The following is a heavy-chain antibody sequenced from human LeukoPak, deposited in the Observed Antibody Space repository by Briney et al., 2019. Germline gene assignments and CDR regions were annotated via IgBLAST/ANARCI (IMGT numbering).Heavy chain of an antibody. CDR3: ARDLGAATGFVDY. Sequence: SETLSLTCTVSGDSLSDNYWSWIRQPPGKGLEWIGSIYYSGSTYYNPSLKSRVTISVDTSKNQFSLKLSSVTAADTAVYYCARDLGAATGFVDYWGQGTLVTVSS. CDR2: IYYSGST. J-gene: IGHJ4*02. CDR1: GDSLSDNY. D-gene: IGHD2-15*01. V-gene: IGHV4-39*07.